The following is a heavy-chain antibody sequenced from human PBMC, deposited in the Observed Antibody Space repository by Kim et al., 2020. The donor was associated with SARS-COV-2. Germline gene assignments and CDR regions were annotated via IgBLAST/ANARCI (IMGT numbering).Heavy chain of an antibody. Sequence: GGSLRLSCAASGFTFSSYAMSWVRQAPGKGLEWVSAISGSGGSTYYADSVKGRFTISRDNSKNTLYLQMNSLRAEDTAVYYCAKDFAVAGIWAYYYYYYGMDVWGQGTTVTVSS. V-gene: IGHV3-23*01. CDR1: GFTFSSYA. D-gene: IGHD6-19*01. CDR2: ISGSGGST. J-gene: IGHJ6*02. CDR3: AKDFAVAGIWAYYYYYYGMDV.